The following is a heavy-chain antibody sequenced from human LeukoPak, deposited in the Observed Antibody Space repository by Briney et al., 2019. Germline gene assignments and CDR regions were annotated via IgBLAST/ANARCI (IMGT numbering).Heavy chain of an antibody. V-gene: IGHV3-23*01. Sequence: GGSLRLSCAASGFIFSSYAMSWVRQAPGKGLEWVSAISGSGGSTYYADSVKGRFTISRDNSKNTLYLQMNSLRAEDTAVYYCAKDRWNVGYCSGGSCYSLDYWGQGTLVTVSS. CDR2: ISGSGGST. CDR3: AKDRWNVGYCSGGSCYSLDY. CDR1: GFIFSSYA. D-gene: IGHD2-15*01. J-gene: IGHJ4*02.